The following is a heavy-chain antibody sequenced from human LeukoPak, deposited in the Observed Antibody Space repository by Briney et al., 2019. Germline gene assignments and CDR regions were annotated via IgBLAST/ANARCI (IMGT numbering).Heavy chain of an antibody. Sequence: PGGSLRLSCAASGFTVTTYYMSWVRQAPGKELEWVSVMYSGGNTDFADSVKGRFTISRDNSKNTLYLQMNSLRAEDTAVYYCASGYGSGSYSYYYGMDVWGQGTTVTVSS. V-gene: IGHV3-66*01. D-gene: IGHD3-10*01. CDR1: GFTVTTYY. CDR3: ASGYGSGSYSYYYGMDV. CDR2: MYSGGNT. J-gene: IGHJ6*02.